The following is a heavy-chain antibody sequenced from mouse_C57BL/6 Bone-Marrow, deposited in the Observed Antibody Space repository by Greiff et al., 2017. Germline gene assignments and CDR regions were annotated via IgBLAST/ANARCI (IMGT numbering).Heavy chain of an antibody. CDR2: IYPSDGKT. CDR1: GYTFTSYW. V-gene: IGHV1-61*01. CDR3: ARAGLWCSSSDY. J-gene: IGHJ2*01. Sequence: QVQLQQPGAELVRPGSSVKLSCKASGYTFTSYWMNWVKQRPGQGLEWIGNIYPSDGKTNYNQKFKDKATLTVDKSSSTAYMQLSSLTSEDSAVYYCARAGLWCSSSDYWGQGTTLTVSS. D-gene: IGHD1-1*01.